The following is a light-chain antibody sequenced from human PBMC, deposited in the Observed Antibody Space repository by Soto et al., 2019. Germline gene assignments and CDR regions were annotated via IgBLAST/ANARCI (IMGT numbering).Light chain of an antibody. CDR1: SSNIGAGSD. J-gene: IGLJ3*02. Sequence: QSVLAKPPSVSGAPGQRVTISCTGSSSNIGAGSDVHWYRQLPGTAPKLLMYGDTNRPSGVPDRFSGSKSGTSASLAITGLQAEDEAHYYCQSYDNSLSASVFGGGTKLTVL. CDR2: GDT. V-gene: IGLV1-40*01. CDR3: QSYDNSLSASV.